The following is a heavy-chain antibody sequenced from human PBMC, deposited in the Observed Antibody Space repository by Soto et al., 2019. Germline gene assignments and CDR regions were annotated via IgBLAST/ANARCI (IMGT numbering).Heavy chain of an antibody. CDR3: AKSLSTAVNYGLDV. Sequence: EVQLLESGVGLVQPGGSLRLSCGASGFTFSDNAMTWVRQAPGKGLEWVSSISDDGDSTYYADSVKGRFTISRDNSKNTLFLQMSSLGAEDTAVYYCAKSLSTAVNYGLDVWGQGTSVTVSS. CDR2: ISDDGDST. CDR1: GFTFSDNA. D-gene: IGHD2-2*01. J-gene: IGHJ6*02. V-gene: IGHV3-23*01.